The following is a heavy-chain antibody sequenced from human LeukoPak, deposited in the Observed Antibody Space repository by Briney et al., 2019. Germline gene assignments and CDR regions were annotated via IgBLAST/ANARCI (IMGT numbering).Heavy chain of an antibody. CDR2: INPNSGDT. CDR3: ARRYTSDWYDAFDI. Sequence: ASVKVSCKASGYTFTVYYMHWVRQAPGQGLEWMGWINPNSGDTNYAQKFQGRVTMTRDTSISTAYMELSRLRSDDTAVYYCARRYTSDWYDAFDIWGPGTMVTVSS. J-gene: IGHJ3*02. D-gene: IGHD6-19*01. CDR1: GYTFTVYY. V-gene: IGHV1-2*02.